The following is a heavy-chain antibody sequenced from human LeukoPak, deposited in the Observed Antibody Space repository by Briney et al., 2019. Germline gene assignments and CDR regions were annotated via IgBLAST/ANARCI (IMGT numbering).Heavy chain of an antibody. V-gene: IGHV3-23*01. CDR3: AKQWLVGS. D-gene: IGHD6-19*01. CDR1: GFTFSSHT. Sequence: GGSLRLSCAASGFTFSSHTMNWVRQAPGKGLEWVSSIDEGDGTTHYADSVKGRFTISRDNSKNTLYRQLNSLRVKDAGVYYCAKQWLVGSWGQGTLVTVSS. J-gene: IGHJ4*02. CDR2: IDEGDGTT.